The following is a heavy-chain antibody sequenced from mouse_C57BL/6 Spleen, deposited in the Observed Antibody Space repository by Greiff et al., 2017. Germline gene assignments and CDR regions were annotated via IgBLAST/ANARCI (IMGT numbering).Heavy chain of an antibody. CDR2: ISDGGSYT. J-gene: IGHJ3*01. V-gene: IGHV5-4*01. D-gene: IGHD2-3*01. CDR1: GFTFSSYA. Sequence: EVKLVESGGGLVKPGGSLKLSCAASGFTFSSYAMSWVRQTPEKRLEWVATISDGGSYTYYPDNVKGRFIISRDNATNKLYLQMSQLKSEDTAMDYGARDDGSPFAYWGQGTLVTVSA. CDR3: ARDDGSPFAY.